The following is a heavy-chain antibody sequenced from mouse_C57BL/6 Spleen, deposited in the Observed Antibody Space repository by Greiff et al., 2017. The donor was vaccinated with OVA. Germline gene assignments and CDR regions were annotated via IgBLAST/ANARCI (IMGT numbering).Heavy chain of an antibody. CDR1: GYTFTDYN. Sequence: EVQLQQSGPELVKPGASVKMSCKASGYTFTDYNMHWVKQSHGKSLEWIGYINPNNGGTSYNQKFKGKATLTVNKSSSTAYMELRSLTSEDSAVYYCARGGDYDGGYFDYWGQGTTLTVSS. CDR2: INPNNGGT. V-gene: IGHV1-22*01. D-gene: IGHD2-4*01. J-gene: IGHJ2*01. CDR3: ARGGDYDGGYFDY.